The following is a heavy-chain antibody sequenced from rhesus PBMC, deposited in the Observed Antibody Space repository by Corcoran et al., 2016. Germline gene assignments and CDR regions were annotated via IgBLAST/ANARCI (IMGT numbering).Heavy chain of an antibody. CDR1: GGSFSSYW. Sequence: QVQLQESGPGLVKPSETLSLTCAVSGGSFSSYWWSWIRQPPGKGLEGIGEINGNSRTTDYNPSLKSRVTISKDASKNQFSLKLSSVTAADTAVYYCARDPPGIAGTTRGFFDYWGQGVLVTVSS. D-gene: IGHD1-14*01. CDR2: INGNSRTT. V-gene: IGHV4-80*01. CDR3: ARDPPGIAGTTRGFFDY. J-gene: IGHJ4*01.